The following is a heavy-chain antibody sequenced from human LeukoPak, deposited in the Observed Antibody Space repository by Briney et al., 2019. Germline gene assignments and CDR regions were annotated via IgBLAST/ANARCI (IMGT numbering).Heavy chain of an antibody. V-gene: IGHV1-2*02. CDR3: ARERYSGTSAGDY. CDR1: GYTFTGYY. CDR2: INPNSGGT. Sequence: ASVKVSCKASGYTFTGYYMHWVRQAPGQGLEWMGWINPNSGGTNYAQKFQGRVTMTRDTSISTAYMELSRLRSDDTAVYYCARERYSGTSAGDYWGQGTLVTVSS. J-gene: IGHJ4*02. D-gene: IGHD1-26*01.